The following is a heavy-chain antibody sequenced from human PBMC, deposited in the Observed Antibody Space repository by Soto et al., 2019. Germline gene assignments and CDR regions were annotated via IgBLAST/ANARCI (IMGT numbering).Heavy chain of an antibody. CDR1: GFTFDDYA. Sequence: EVQLVESGGGLVQPGRSLRLSCAASGFTFDDYAMHWVRQAPGKGLEWVSGISWNSGSIGYADSVKGRFTISRDNAKNSLYLQMNSLRAEDTALYYCAKGNSMVRGVKGVKAFDIWGQGTMVTVSS. D-gene: IGHD3-10*01. CDR2: ISWNSGSI. CDR3: AKGNSMVRGVKGVKAFDI. J-gene: IGHJ3*02. V-gene: IGHV3-9*01.